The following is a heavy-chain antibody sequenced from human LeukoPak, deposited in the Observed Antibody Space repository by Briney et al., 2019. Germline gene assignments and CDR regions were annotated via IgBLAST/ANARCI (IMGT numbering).Heavy chain of an antibody. D-gene: IGHD3-9*01. CDR3: ARLPHYDILTGYSHYFDY. V-gene: IGHV4-30-4*01. Sequence: PSETLSLTCTVSGGSISSGDYYWSWIRQPPGKGLEWIGYIYYSGSTYYNPSLKSRVTISVDTSKNQFSLKLSSVTAADTAVYYCARLPHYDILTGYSHYFDYWGQGTLVTVSS. J-gene: IGHJ4*02. CDR1: GGSISSGDYY. CDR2: IYYSGST.